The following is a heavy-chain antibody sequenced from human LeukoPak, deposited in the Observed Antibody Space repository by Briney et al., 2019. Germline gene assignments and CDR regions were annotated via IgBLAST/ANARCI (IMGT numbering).Heavy chain of an antibody. CDR1: GGSISSGSYY. Sequence: SETLSLTCTVSGGSISSGSYYWSWIRQPAGKGLEWIGRVYTSGSTNYNPSLKSRVTISVDTSKNQFSLKLSSVTAADTAVYYCARDSYYGSGSYYNGSPYYYYYYMDVWGKGTTVTISS. D-gene: IGHD3-10*01. CDR3: ARDSYYGSGSYYNGSPYYYYYYMDV. V-gene: IGHV4-61*02. CDR2: VYTSGST. J-gene: IGHJ6*03.